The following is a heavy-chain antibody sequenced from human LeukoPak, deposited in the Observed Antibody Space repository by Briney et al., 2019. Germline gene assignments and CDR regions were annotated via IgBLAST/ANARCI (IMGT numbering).Heavy chain of an antibody. V-gene: IGHV3-9*01. D-gene: IGHD2-8*01. CDR3: ATWSAFPY. J-gene: IGHJ4*02. CDR1: GFTFDDYA. CDR2: ISWNSGSI. Sequence: PGGSLRLSCAASGFTFDDYAMHWVRQAPGKGLEWVSGISWNSGSIGYADSVKGRFTISRDNAKNSLYLQMNSLRAEDAAVYYCATWSAFPYWGQGTLVTVSS.